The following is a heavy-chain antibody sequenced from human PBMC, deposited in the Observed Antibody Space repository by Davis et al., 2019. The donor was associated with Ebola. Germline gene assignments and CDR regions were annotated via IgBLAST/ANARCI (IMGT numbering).Heavy chain of an antibody. J-gene: IGHJ3*02. Sequence: GSLRLSCTVSGGSISSYYWSWIRQPPGKGLEWIGYIYYSGSTNYNPSLKSRVTISVDTSKNQFSLKLSSVTAADTAVYYCAITYPDHDAFDIWGQGTMVTVSS. CDR1: GGSISSYY. V-gene: IGHV4-59*01. CDR2: IYYSGST. CDR3: AITYPDHDAFDI. D-gene: IGHD1-14*01.